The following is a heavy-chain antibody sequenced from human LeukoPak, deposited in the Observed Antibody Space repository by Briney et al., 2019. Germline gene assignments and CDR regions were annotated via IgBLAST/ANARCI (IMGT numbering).Heavy chain of an antibody. J-gene: IGHJ4*02. Sequence: SETLSLTCTVSGGSISSYYWSWIRQPPGKGLEWIGYIYYSGSTNYNPSLKSRATISVDTSKNQFSLKLSSVTAADTAVYYCAREGGTTGFDYWGQGTLVTVSS. CDR3: AREGGTTGFDY. D-gene: IGHD4-17*01. CDR1: GGSISSYY. V-gene: IGHV4-59*01. CDR2: IYYSGST.